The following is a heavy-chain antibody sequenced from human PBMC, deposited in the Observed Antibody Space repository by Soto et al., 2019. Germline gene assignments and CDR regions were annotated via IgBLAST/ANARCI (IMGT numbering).Heavy chain of an antibody. J-gene: IGHJ5*02. D-gene: IGHD3-10*01. CDR2: ISGSGGST. Sequence: EVQLLESGGGLVQPGGSLRLSCAASGFTFSSYAMSWVRQAPGKGLEWVSAISGSGGSTYYADSVKGRFTISRDNSKNTLYLQMNSLRAEDTAVYYCAKGAMVRGGAPTNNWFDPWGQGTLVTVSS. CDR1: GFTFSSYA. V-gene: IGHV3-23*01. CDR3: AKGAMVRGGAPTNNWFDP.